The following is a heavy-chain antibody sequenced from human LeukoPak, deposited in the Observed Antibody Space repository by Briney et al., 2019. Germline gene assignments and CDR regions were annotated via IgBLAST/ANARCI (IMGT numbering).Heavy chain of an antibody. CDR1: GYTFTSYD. CDR2: MNPNSGNT. CDR3: ARGRHSVVVVPGDMGDAFDI. V-gene: IGHV1-8*01. Sequence: ASVKVSCKASGYTFTSYDINWVRQATGQGLEWMGWMNPNSGNTGYAQKFQGRVTMTRNTSISTAYMELSSLRSEDTAVYYCARGRHSVVVVPGDMGDAFDIWGQGTMVTVSS. J-gene: IGHJ3*02. D-gene: IGHD2-2*01.